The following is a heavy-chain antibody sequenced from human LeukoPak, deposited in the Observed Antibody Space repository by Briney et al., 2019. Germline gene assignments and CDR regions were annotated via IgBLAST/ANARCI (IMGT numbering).Heavy chain of an antibody. CDR1: GYSISSGYY. Sequence: PSETLSLTCTVSGYSISSGYYWGWIRQPPGKGLEWIGSIYHSGRTFYNPSLKSRVTISVDTSKNQFSLKLSSVTAADTAVYYCARGSIAAAGERGAFDIWGQGTMVTVSS. CDR2: IYHSGRT. V-gene: IGHV4-38-2*02. CDR3: ARGSIAAAGERGAFDI. J-gene: IGHJ3*02. D-gene: IGHD6-13*01.